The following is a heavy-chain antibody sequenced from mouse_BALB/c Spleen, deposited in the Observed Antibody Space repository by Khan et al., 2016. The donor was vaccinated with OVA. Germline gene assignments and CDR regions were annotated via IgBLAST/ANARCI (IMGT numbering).Heavy chain of an antibody. CDR2: ILPGSGST. D-gene: IGHD2-3*01. V-gene: IGHV1-9*01. CDR1: GYTFSRYW. J-gene: IGHJ3*01. CDR3: ARVEAIYDGYYHVSWFAY. Sequence: QVQLKQSGAELMKPGASVKISCKAPGYTFSRYWLDWVKQRPGHGLEWIGEILPGSGSTKYNEKFKGKATFTADTSSNTAYIQLSSLTSEDSAVYYCARVEAIYDGYYHVSWFAYWGQGTLVTVS.